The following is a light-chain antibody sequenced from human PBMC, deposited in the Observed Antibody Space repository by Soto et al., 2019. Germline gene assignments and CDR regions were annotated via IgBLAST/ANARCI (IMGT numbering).Light chain of an antibody. CDR2: ATS. CDR3: QQYGSSPTWT. V-gene: IGKV3-20*01. J-gene: IGKJ1*01. Sequence: ETVLTPSPGTLSLSPGDPATPSCRARQSVSSSYLAWYQQKPVQAPRLLIYATSSRATGIPDRFSGSGSGTDFTLTISRLEPEDSAVYYCQQYGSSPTWTFGQGTKVDIK. CDR1: QSVSSSY.